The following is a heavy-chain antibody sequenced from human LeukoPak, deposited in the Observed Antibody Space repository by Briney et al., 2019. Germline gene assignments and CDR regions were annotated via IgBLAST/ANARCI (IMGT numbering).Heavy chain of an antibody. CDR1: GYTFTNYA. J-gene: IGHJ5*02. D-gene: IGHD1-1*01. Sequence: ASVKVSCKASGYTFTNYAMNWVRQAPGQGHEWMGWMNTNTGNPTYAQGFTGRFVFSLDTSVSTAYLQISSLKTEDTAVYYCARDKSVEQLIRSWFDPWGQGTLVTVSS. V-gene: IGHV7-4-1*02. CDR2: MNTNTGNP. CDR3: ARDKSVEQLIRSWFDP.